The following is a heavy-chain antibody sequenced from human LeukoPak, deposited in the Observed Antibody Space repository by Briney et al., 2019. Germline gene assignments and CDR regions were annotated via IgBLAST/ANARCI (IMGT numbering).Heavy chain of an antibody. J-gene: IGHJ6*03. Sequence: ASVKVSCKASGYTFTSYGISWVRQAPGQGLEWMGWISAYNGNTNYAQKLQGRVTMTTDTSTSTAYMELRSLRSDDTAVYYCVRVVNARGYMDVWGKGTTVTVSS. D-gene: IGHD2-21*01. CDR3: VRVVNARGYMDV. V-gene: IGHV1-18*01. CDR1: GYTFTSYG. CDR2: ISAYNGNT.